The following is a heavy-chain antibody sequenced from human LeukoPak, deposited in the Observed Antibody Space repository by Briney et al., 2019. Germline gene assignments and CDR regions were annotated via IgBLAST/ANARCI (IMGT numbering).Heavy chain of an antibody. CDR3: KSGGAAPGSFDY. CDR1: GFTFSSYW. Sequence: AGGSLRLSCAASGFTFSSYWMSWMRRAPGKGLEWVANIKYDGNEEYYVDSVKGRFTVSRDNAKNSLYLQLNSLRVEDTAVYYCKSGGAAPGSFDYWGQGTLVTVSP. J-gene: IGHJ4*02. V-gene: IGHV3-7*01. D-gene: IGHD1-1*01. CDR2: IKYDGNEE.